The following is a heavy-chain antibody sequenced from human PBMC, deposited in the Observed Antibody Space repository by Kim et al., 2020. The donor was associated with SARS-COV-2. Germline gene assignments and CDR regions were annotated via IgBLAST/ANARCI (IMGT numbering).Heavy chain of an antibody. CDR1: GGSISSSSYY. CDR3: ARRLIRGVPTYYYYGMDV. CDR2: IYYSGST. D-gene: IGHD2-8*01. V-gene: IGHV4-39*01. Sequence: SETLSLTCTVSGGSISSSSYYWGWIRQPPGKGLEWIGSIYYSGSTYYNPSLKSRVTISVDTSKNQFSLKLSSVTAADTAVYYCARRLIRGVPTYYYYGMDVWGQGTTVTVSS. J-gene: IGHJ6*02.